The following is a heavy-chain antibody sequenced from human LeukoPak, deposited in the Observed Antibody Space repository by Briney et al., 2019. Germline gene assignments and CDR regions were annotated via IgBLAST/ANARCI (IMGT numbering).Heavy chain of an antibody. CDR3: ARRSSSSWYRRGSPHWFDP. CDR1: GGSFSGYY. D-gene: IGHD6-13*01. Sequence: SEILSLTCAVYGGSFSGYYWSWIRQPPGEGLEWIGEINHSGSTNYNPSLKSRVTISVDTSKNQFSLKLSSVTAADTAVYYCARRSSSSWYRRGSPHWFDPWGQGTLVTVSS. V-gene: IGHV4-34*01. CDR2: INHSGST. J-gene: IGHJ5*02.